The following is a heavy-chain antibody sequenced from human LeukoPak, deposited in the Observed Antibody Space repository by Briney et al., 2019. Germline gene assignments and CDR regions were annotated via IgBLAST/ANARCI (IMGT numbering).Heavy chain of an antibody. CDR1: GFTFSSYW. CDR3: TTDRVVAAITAFDY. J-gene: IGHJ4*02. V-gene: IGHV3-74*01. D-gene: IGHD2-15*01. CDR2: INSDGSST. Sequence: GGSLRLSCAASGFTFSSYWIHWVRQAPGKGLGWFSRINSDGSSTTYADSVKGRFTISRDDSKNTLYLQMNSLKTEDTAVYYCTTDRVVAAITAFDYWGQGTLVTVSS.